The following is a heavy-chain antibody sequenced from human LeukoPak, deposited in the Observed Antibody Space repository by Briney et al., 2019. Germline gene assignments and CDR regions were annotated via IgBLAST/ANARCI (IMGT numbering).Heavy chain of an antibody. D-gene: IGHD2-2*01. Sequence: GGSLRLSCAASGFTFSSYSMNWVRQAPGKGLEWVSSISSSSSYIYYADSVKGRFTISRDNAKDSLYLQMNSLRAEDTAVYYCASTTDILGYCSSTSCAFDYWGQGTLVTVSS. J-gene: IGHJ4*02. CDR3: ASTTDILGYCSSTSCAFDY. V-gene: IGHV3-21*01. CDR1: GFTFSSYS. CDR2: ISSSSSYI.